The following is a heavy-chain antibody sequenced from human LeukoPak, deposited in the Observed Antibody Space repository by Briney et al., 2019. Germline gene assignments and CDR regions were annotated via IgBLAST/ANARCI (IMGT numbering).Heavy chain of an antibody. V-gene: IGHV3-33*01. D-gene: IGHD3/OR15-3a*01. CDR1: GFTFSSYG. Sequence: GGSLRLSCAASGFTFSSYGMHWVRQAPGKGLEWVALIWYGGSSDYYAHSVKGRFTISRDNSKNTLYLQMNSLRAEDTAVYYCARGTGNYFYYMAVWGKGTTVTVSS. CDR2: IWYGGSSD. CDR3: ARGTGNYFYYMAV. J-gene: IGHJ6*03.